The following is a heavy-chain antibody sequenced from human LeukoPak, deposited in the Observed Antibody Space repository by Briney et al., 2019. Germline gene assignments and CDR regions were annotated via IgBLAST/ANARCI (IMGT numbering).Heavy chain of an antibody. Sequence: GGSLRLSCAASGFTFSSYWMHWVRQAPVKGLVWVSRINSDGSSTSYADSVKGRFTISRDNAKNTLYLQMNSLRAEDTAVYYCARGNWLDPWGQGTLVTVSS. J-gene: IGHJ5*02. CDR2: INSDGSST. V-gene: IGHV3-74*01. CDR3: ARGNWLDP. CDR1: GFTFSSYW.